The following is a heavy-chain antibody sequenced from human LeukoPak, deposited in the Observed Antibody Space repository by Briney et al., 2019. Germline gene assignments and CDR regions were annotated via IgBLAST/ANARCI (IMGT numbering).Heavy chain of an antibody. V-gene: IGHV3-64D*06. D-gene: IGHD2-15*01. CDR3: VKVGCSGGSCYPYFDY. CDR1: GFTFSNYA. CDR2: MCGNGGST. J-gene: IGHJ4*02. Sequence: GGSLRLSCSASGFTFSNYAMHWVRQAPGKGLEYVSVMCGNGGSTYYADSVKGRFTISRDNSKNTLYLQMSSLRAEDTAVYYCVKVGCSGGSCYPYFDYWGQGTLVTVSS.